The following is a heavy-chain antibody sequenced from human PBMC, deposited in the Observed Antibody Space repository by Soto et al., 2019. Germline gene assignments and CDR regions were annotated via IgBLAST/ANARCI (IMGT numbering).Heavy chain of an antibody. Sequence: SETLSLTCTVSGGSTSSSHYYWGWIRQPPGKGLEWIGSFYYSESTYYNPSLKSRVTISVDTSKNQFSLKLSSVTAADTAVYYCARRLWSGFSDYWGQGNLVTVSS. CDR2: FYYSEST. CDR3: ARRLWSGFSDY. J-gene: IGHJ4*02. V-gene: IGHV4-39*01. D-gene: IGHD3-3*01. CDR1: GGSTSSSHYY.